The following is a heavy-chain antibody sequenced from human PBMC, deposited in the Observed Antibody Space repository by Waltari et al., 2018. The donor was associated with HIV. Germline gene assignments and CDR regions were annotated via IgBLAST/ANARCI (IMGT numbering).Heavy chain of an antibody. CDR3: ATTHGSGDYDNDFDY. Sequence: EVRLVESGGGWVQPGGSLTLTCETSGFTFSFYWLSWVRQAPGKGRVWVANINEAGTERHYVDSVRGRFTISRDNGKRSSFLQMNSLTVEDTAVYYCATTHGSGDYDNDFDYWGQGTLV. J-gene: IGHJ4*02. D-gene: IGHD3-10*01. CDR1: GFTFSFYW. V-gene: IGHV3-7*01. CDR2: INEAGTER.